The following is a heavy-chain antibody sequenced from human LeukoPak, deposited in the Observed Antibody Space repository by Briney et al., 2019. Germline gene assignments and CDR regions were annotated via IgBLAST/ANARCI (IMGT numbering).Heavy chain of an antibody. Sequence: GGSLRLSCAASGFTFSSYEMNWVRQAPGKGLEWVSYISSSGSTIYYADSVKGRFTISRDNAKNSLYLQMNSLRAEDTAVYYCARDRSLWFGVDYYYHGMDVWGKGTTVTVSS. CDR1: GFTFSSYE. CDR3: ARDRSLWFGVDYYYHGMDV. D-gene: IGHD3-10*01. J-gene: IGHJ6*04. V-gene: IGHV3-48*03. CDR2: ISSSGSTI.